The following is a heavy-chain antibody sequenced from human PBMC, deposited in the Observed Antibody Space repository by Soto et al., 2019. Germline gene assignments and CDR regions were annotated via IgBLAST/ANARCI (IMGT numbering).Heavy chain of an antibody. D-gene: IGHD3-22*01. Sequence: QVQLVQSGAEVKKPGASVKVSCKASGYTFTSYGISWVRQAPGQGLEWMGWISAYNGNTTYAQKLQGRVTMTTDTSTITVYMELRSLGSDDTAVYDCARRITMIVVDTWDAFDTWGQGTMVTVSS. J-gene: IGHJ3*02. V-gene: IGHV1-18*01. CDR3: ARRITMIVVDTWDAFDT. CDR2: ISAYNGNT. CDR1: GYTFTSYG.